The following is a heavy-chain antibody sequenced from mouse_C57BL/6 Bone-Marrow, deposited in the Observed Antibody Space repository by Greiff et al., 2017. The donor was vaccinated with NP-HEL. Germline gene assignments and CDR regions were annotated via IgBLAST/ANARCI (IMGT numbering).Heavy chain of an antibody. CDR1: GYTFTSYW. V-gene: IGHV1-55*01. J-gene: IGHJ3*01. CDR3: AREDYYGSSLAY. CDR2: IYPGSGST. Sequence: VQLQQSGAELVKPGASVKMSCKASGYTFTSYWITWVKQRPGQGLEWIGDIYPGSGSTNYNEKFKSKATLTVDTSSSTAYMQLSSLTSEDSAVYYCAREDYYGSSLAYWGQGTMVTVSA. D-gene: IGHD1-1*01.